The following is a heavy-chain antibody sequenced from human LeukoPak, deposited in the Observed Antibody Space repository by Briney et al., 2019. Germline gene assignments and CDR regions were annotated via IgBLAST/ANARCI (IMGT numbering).Heavy chain of an antibody. D-gene: IGHD4-17*01. Sequence: SETLSLTCAVYGESFSGYYWSWIRQPPGKGLEWIGEINHSGSTNYNPSLKSRVTISVDTSKNQFSLKLSSVTAADTAVYYCAGEEMTTYYYFDYWGQGTLVTVSS. V-gene: IGHV4-34*01. CDR3: AGEEMTTYYYFDY. CDR2: INHSGST. J-gene: IGHJ4*02. CDR1: GESFSGYY.